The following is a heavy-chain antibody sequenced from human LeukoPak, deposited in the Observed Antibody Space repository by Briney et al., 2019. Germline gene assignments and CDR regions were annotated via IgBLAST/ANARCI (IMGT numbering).Heavy chain of an antibody. V-gene: IGHV3-21*01. CDR2: ISSSSSYI. CDR3: ERDQPIDY. Sequence: PGGSLRLSCAASGFTFSSYSMNWVRQAPGKGLEWVSSISSSSSYIYYAGSVKGRFTISRDNAKNSLYLQMNSLRAEDTAVYYCERDQPIDYWGQGTLVTVSS. J-gene: IGHJ4*02. CDR1: GFTFSSYS.